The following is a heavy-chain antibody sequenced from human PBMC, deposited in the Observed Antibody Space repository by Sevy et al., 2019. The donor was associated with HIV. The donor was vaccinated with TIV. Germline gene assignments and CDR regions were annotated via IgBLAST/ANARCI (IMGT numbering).Heavy chain of an antibody. D-gene: IGHD3-22*01. CDR1: GFTFSSYS. Sequence: GGSLRLSYAASGFTFSSYSMNWVRQAPGKGLEWVSYISSSSSTIYYADSVKGRFTISRDNAKNSLYLQMNSLRDEDTAVYYCARGEPYYYDSSGYYHDAFDIWGQGTMVTVSS. CDR2: ISSSSSTI. CDR3: ARGEPYYYDSSGYYHDAFDI. J-gene: IGHJ3*02. V-gene: IGHV3-48*02.